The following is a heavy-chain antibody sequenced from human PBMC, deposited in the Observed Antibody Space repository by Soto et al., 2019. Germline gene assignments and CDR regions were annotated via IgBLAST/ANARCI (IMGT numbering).Heavy chain of an antibody. V-gene: IGHV1-2*02. Sequence: ASVKVSCKASGYTFTGYYMHWVRQAPGQGLEWMGWIDPNSGGTNYAQKFQGRVTMTRDTSISTAYMELSRLRSDDTAVYYCARELLPYCSGGSCYFYYYYGMDVWGQGTTVTVSS. CDR2: IDPNSGGT. D-gene: IGHD2-15*01. CDR3: ARELLPYCSGGSCYFYYYYGMDV. CDR1: GYTFTGYY. J-gene: IGHJ6*02.